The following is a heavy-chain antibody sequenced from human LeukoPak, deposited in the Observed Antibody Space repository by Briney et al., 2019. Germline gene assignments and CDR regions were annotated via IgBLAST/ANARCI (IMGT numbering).Heavy chain of an antibody. J-gene: IGHJ4*02. CDR3: ARGYAGVAGTGRYFDY. CDR1: GVSFSGYY. V-gene: IGHV4-34*01. Sequence: PSETLSLTCAVYGVSFSGYYWSWIRQPPGKGLEWIGEINHSGSTNYNPSLKSRVTISVDTSKNQFSLKLSSVTAADTAVYYCARGYAGVAGTGRYFDYWGQGTLVTVSS. CDR2: INHSGST. D-gene: IGHD6-19*01.